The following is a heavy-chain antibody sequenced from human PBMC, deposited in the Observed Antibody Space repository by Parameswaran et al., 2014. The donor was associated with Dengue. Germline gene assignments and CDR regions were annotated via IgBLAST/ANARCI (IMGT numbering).Heavy chain of an antibody. CDR2: ISAYNGNT. D-gene: IGHD2-15*01. V-gene: IGHV1-18*01. Sequence: LRQMPGKGLEWMGSISAYNGNTKYAQNIQDRVTMTADTSTATAYLELRNLRSDDTAVYYCASRMILNVWGQGTTVTVSS. CDR3: ASRMILNV. J-gene: IGHJ6*02.